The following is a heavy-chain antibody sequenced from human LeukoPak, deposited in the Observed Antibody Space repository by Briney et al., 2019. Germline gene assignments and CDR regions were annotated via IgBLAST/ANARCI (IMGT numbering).Heavy chain of an antibody. CDR3: ARGYYYYYGMDV. CDR1: GGSISSSSHY. J-gene: IGHJ6*02. V-gene: IGHV4-39*01. Sequence: SETLSLTCTVSGGSISSSSHYWGWFRQPPGKGLEWIGYIYYSGSSFCNPSLKSRVTMSVDTSKNQFSLRLNSVTAADTAVYYCARGYYYYYGMDVWGQGTTVTVSS. CDR2: IYYSGSS.